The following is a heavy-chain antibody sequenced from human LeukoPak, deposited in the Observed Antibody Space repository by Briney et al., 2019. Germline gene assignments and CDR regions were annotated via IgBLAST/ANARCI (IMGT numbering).Heavy chain of an antibody. CDR1: GGSVSSGNNY. CDR2: IHTSGST. J-gene: IGHJ4*02. V-gene: IGHV4-61*02. D-gene: IGHD1-26*01. Sequence: PSETLSLTCTVSGGSVSSGNNYWTWIRQPAGKGLEWVGRIHTSGSTDYSPSLKRRVTISVDASKNQFSLNLSSVTAADTAVYYCARGHPSSRGSDEGADFWGQGTLVTVSS. CDR3: ARGHPSSRGSDEGADF.